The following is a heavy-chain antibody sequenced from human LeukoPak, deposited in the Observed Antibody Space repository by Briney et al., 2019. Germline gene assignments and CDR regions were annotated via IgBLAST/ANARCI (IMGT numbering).Heavy chain of an antibody. D-gene: IGHD3-9*01. Sequence: GGSLRLSCAASGFTFSSYSMNWVRQAPGKGLEGVSSISSSSSYIYYADSVKGRFTISRDNAKNSLYLQMNSLRAEDTAVYYCARDQVDYDILTGDFDYWGQGTLVTVSS. CDR3: ARDQVDYDILTGDFDY. CDR1: GFTFSSYS. J-gene: IGHJ4*02. V-gene: IGHV3-21*01. CDR2: ISSSSSYI.